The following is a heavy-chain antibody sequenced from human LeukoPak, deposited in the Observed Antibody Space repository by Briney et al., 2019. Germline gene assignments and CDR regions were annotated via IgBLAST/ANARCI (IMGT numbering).Heavy chain of an antibody. CDR3: AKETRGSYSDY. D-gene: IGHD5-12*01. CDR2: ISYDGSNR. CDR1: GFTFSSSG. V-gene: IGHV3-30*02. Sequence: GGSLRLSXAASGFTFSSSGMHWVRQAPGKGLEWVAFISYDGSNRYYADSVKGRFTISRDNSKNTLYLQMNNLRAEDTAVYYCAKETRGSYSDYWGQGTLVTVSS. J-gene: IGHJ4*02.